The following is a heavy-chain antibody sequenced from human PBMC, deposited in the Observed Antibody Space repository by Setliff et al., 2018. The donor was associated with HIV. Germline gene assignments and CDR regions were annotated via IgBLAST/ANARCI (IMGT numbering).Heavy chain of an antibody. CDR2: ISDGGGST. J-gene: IGHJ4*02. Sequence: GGSLRLSCAASGFTFSSYPMSWVRQSPGKGPEWVSAISDGGGSTYYAVSVKGRFTISRDNSKNTLYLQMNSLRADDTAIYYCAKGFRPVDTALVSGPTYWGQGIRVTVSS. V-gene: IGHV3-23*01. CDR3: AKGFRPVDTALVSGPTY. CDR1: GFTFSSYP. D-gene: IGHD5-18*01.